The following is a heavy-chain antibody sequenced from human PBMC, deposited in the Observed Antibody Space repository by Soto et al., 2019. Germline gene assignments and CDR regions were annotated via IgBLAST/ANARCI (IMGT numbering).Heavy chain of an antibody. D-gene: IGHD3-10*01. CDR1: GYNFINYG. Sequence: QVHLVQSGVEVKKPGASVKVSCTASGYNFINYGITWVRQAPGQGLEWMGWIRVHKGNTNYAQKFQGRVTMSTDTSTSTGYMELRSLRPDDTAVYYCVRDLDGSGSYYTDCWGPGTLVIVSS. J-gene: IGHJ4*02. CDR3: VRDLDGSGSYYTDC. V-gene: IGHV1-18*01. CDR2: IRVHKGNT.